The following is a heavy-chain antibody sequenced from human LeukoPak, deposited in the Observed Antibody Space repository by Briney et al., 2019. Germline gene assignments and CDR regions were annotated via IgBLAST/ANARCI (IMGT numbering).Heavy chain of an antibody. D-gene: IGHD1-7*01. CDR2: INKNGGDT. CDR1: GFTFSTCA. J-gene: IGHJ4*02. Sequence: GGSLRLSCSASGFTFSTCAMHWVRQAPGKGLEYVSAINKNGGDTYHADSVKGRFTISRDNSKNTLYLQMSSLRTEDTAVYYCVKSTGTTPYYVDYWGQGTLVTVSP. V-gene: IGHV3-64D*06. CDR3: VKSTGTTPYYVDY.